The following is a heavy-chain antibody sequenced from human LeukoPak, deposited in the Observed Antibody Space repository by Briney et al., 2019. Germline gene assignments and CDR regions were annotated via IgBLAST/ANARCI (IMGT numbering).Heavy chain of an antibody. V-gene: IGHV1-3*03. CDR3: ARGFCSGGSCPMDV. Sequence: GPSVKVSCKASGYTFTRYGISSVRQAPGQRREWMGWINAGNGNTKYSQEFQGRVTITRDTSASTAYMELSSLRSEDMAVYYCARGFCSGGSCPMDVWGKGTTVTVSS. D-gene: IGHD2-15*01. CDR1: GYTFTRYG. J-gene: IGHJ6*04. CDR2: INAGNGNT.